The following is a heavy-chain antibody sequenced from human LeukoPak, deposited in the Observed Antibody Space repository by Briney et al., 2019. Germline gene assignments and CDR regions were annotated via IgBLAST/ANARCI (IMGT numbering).Heavy chain of an antibody. CDR2: INAGNGNT. V-gene: IGHV1-3*03. CDR3: ARDYYGSGSPYSRWFDP. CDR1: GYTFTGYY. J-gene: IGHJ5*02. D-gene: IGHD3-10*01. Sequence: ASVKVSCKASGYTFTGYYMHWVRQAPGQRLEWMGWINAGNGNTKYSQEFQGRVTITRDTSASTAYMELSSLRSEDMAVYYCARDYYGSGSPYSRWFDPWGQGTLVTVSS.